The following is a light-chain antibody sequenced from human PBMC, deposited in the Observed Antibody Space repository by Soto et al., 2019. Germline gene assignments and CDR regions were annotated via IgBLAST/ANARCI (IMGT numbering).Light chain of an antibody. CDR2: EVS. Sequence: QSALTQPASVSGCPGQSITISCTGTSSDVGSHNLVSWYQQHPGQAPKLMIYEVSKRPLGVSTRFSASKSGNTASLTISGLQAEDEADYYCCSYGGSRAVFGGGTQLTVL. J-gene: IGLJ7*01. V-gene: IGLV2-23*02. CDR3: CSYGGSRAV. CDR1: SSDVGSHNL.